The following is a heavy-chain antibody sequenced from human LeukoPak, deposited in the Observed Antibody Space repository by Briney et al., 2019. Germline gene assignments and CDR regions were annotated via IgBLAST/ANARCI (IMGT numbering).Heavy chain of an antibody. CDR3: ATRSGSHNYYYYGMDV. J-gene: IGHJ6*02. CDR1: GGSITSSIYN. D-gene: IGHD1-26*01. Sequence: SETLSLTCTVSGGSITSSIYNWGWIRQPPGRGLEWIGSIYYTGSAYYNPSLKGRVTISVDTSNNQFSLMLNSVTAADTAVYYCATRSGSHNYYYYGMDVWGQGTTVTVSS. CDR2: IYYTGSA. V-gene: IGHV4-39*01.